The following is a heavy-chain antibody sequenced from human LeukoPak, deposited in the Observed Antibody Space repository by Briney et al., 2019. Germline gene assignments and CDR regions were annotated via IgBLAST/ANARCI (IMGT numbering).Heavy chain of an antibody. J-gene: IGHJ6*03. V-gene: IGHV3-20*04. CDR3: ARDKQLVRGYYYYYMDV. CDR2: INWNGGST. D-gene: IGHD6-6*01. CDR1: GFTFSSYS. Sequence: GGSLRLSCAASGFTFSSYSMNWVRQAPGKGLEWVSGINWNGGSTGYADSVKGRFTISRDNAKNSLYLQMNSLRAEDTALYYCARDKQLVRGYYYYYMDVWGKGTTVTVSS.